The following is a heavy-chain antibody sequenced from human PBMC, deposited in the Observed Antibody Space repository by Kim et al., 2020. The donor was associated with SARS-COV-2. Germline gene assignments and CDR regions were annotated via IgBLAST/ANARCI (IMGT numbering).Heavy chain of an antibody. V-gene: IGHV3-33*01. J-gene: IGHJ2*01. Sequence: NKTHADSRKGRFTTSRDNSKNPLYLQMNSLRAEDTAVYYCARGTDWYFDLWGRGTLVTVSS. CDR2: NK. D-gene: IGHD1-1*01. CDR3: ARGTDWYFDL.